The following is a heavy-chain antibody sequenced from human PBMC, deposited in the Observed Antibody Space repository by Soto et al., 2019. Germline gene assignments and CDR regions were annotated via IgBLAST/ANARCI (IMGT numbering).Heavy chain of an antibody. Sequence: SETLSITCSVSGGSISGSYWSWIRQSPGKGLEWLGYVYYTGSTNYSPSLRSRVSISVDTSKNEFSLRLSSVTAADTAVYFCARSVAVPGAHIDYWGQGTQVTVSS. CDR3: ARSVAVPGAHIDY. V-gene: IGHV4-59*01. CDR1: GGSISGSY. J-gene: IGHJ4*02. CDR2: VYYTGST. D-gene: IGHD6-19*01.